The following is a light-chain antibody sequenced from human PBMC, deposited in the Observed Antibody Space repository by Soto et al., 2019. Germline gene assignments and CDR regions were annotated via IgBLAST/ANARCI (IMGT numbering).Light chain of an antibody. CDR2: GAS. CDR3: HQYHDWPGDT. J-gene: IGKJ2*01. Sequence: EIVMTQSPATLSVSPGERATLSCRASQSVNNNLAWYHQKPGQAPRLLIFGASIRAIGIPARFSGSGSGTDFTLTISSLQSVDFAVYYCHQYHDWPGDTFGQGTKLEIK. V-gene: IGKV3-15*01. CDR1: QSVNNN.